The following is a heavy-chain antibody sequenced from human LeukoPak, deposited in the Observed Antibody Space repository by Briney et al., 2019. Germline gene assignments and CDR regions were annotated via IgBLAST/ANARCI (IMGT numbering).Heavy chain of an antibody. V-gene: IGHV1-69*02. CDR2: IIPILGIA. Sequence: SVKVSCKASGGTFSSYTISWVRQAPGQGPEWMGRIIPILGIANYAQKFQGRVTITADKSTSTAYMELSSLRSEDTAVYYCARYVVVPAANQGGNWFDPWGQGTLVTVSS. D-gene: IGHD2-2*01. J-gene: IGHJ5*02. CDR3: ARYVVVPAANQGGNWFDP. CDR1: GGTFSSYT.